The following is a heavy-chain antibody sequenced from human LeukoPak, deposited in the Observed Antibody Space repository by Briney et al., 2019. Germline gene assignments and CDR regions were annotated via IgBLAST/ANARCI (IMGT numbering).Heavy chain of an antibody. V-gene: IGHV4-34*01. Sequence: SETLSLTCAVYGGSFSGYYWSWIRQPPGKGLEWIGEINHSGSTNYNPSLKSRVTISVDTSKNQFSPKLSSVTAADTAVYYCAREALWHAFDIWGQGTMVTVSS. CDR1: GGSFSGYY. J-gene: IGHJ3*02. CDR2: INHSGST. CDR3: AREALWHAFDI.